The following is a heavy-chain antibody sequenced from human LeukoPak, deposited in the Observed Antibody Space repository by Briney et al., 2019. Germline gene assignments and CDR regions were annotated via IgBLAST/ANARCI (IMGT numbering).Heavy chain of an antibody. CDR1: GFTFSSYW. V-gene: IGHV3-66*02. Sequence: GGSLRLSCAASGFTFSSYWMSWVRQAPGKGLEWVSVIYSGGFTYYADSVKGRFTISRDNSKNTLYLQMNSLRVEDTAVYYCARAAWSYDILTAFDYWGQGTLVTVSS. J-gene: IGHJ4*02. CDR2: IYSGGFT. D-gene: IGHD3-9*01. CDR3: ARAAWSYDILTAFDY.